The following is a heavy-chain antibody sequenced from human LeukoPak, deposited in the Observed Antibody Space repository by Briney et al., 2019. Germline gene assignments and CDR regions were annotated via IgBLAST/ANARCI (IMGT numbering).Heavy chain of an antibody. CDR1: GFTFSSYA. CDR3: AKVGLRWQNQSRDFQH. Sequence: GGSLRLSCAASGFTFSSYAMSWVRQAPGKGLEWVSAISGSGGSTYYADSVKGRFTISRDNSENTLYLQMNSLRAEDTAVYYCAKVGLRWQNQSRDFQHWGQGTLVTVSS. CDR2: ISGSGGST. D-gene: IGHD4-23*01. V-gene: IGHV3-23*01. J-gene: IGHJ1*01.